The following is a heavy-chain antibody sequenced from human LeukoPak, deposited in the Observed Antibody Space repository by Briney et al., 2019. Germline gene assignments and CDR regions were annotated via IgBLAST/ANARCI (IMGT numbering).Heavy chain of an antibody. V-gene: IGHV4-4*07. CDR1: GGSISSYY. CDR3: ARAVITIFGVAEGMDV. J-gene: IGHJ6*02. Sequence: SETLSLTCTVSGGSISSYYWSWIRQPAGKGLEWIGRIYTSGSTNYNPSLKSRVTMSVDTSKTQFSLKLSSVTAADTAVYYCARAVITIFGVAEGMDVWGQGTTVTVSS. D-gene: IGHD3-3*01. CDR2: IYTSGST.